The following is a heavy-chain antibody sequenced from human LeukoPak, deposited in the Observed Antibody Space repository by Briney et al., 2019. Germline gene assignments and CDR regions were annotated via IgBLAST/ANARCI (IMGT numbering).Heavy chain of an antibody. CDR1: GYTFTGYY. D-gene: IGHD6-13*01. V-gene: IGHV1-2*02. CDR2: INPNSGGT. CDR3: ARDQVYFGSSWDYFDY. J-gene: IGHJ4*02. Sequence: GASVKVSCKASGYTFTGYYMHWVRQAPGQGLEWMGWINPNSGGTNYAQKFQGRVTMTRDTSISTAYMELSRLRSDDTAVYYCARDQVYFGSSWDYFDYWGQGTLVTVSS.